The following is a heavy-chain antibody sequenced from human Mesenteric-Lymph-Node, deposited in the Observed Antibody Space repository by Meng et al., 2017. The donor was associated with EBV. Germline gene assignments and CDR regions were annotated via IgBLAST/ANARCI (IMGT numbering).Heavy chain of an antibody. CDR3: AHRLDGYNYIDY. V-gene: IGHV2-5*02. CDR1: GFSLNTSGVG. Sequence: ITLKESGSTLEKPTQNLTLTCTFSGFSLNTSGVGMGWIRQPPGKALEWLALIYWDDEKRYSPSLKSRLTITKTTSKNQLVLTMTDMDPVDTATYYCAHRLDGYNYIDYWGQGTLVTVSS. D-gene: IGHD5-24*01. CDR2: IYWDDEK. J-gene: IGHJ4*02.